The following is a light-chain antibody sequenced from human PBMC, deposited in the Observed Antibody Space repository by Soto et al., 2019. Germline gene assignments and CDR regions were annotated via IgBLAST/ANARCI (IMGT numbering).Light chain of an antibody. CDR2: DAS. CDR3: QQYSSSST. J-gene: IGKJ1*01. Sequence: DIQLTQSPSFLSASVGDRVTITRRASQTISSWLAWYQQEPGKAPKLLIYDASSLQSGVPSRFSGSGFGTEFTLPLRSLQPGVFATDDCQQYSSSSTFGPGTKVDIK. CDR1: QTISSW. V-gene: IGKV1-5*01.